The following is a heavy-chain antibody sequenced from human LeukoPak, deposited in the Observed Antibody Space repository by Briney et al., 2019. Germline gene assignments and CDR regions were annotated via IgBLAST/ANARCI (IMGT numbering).Heavy chain of an antibody. CDR1: GFTFSSYG. CDR2: IWYDGSNK. CDR3: ARDGGFAAAGIDAFDI. Sequence: GGSLRLSCAASGFTFSSYGMHWVRQAPGKGLEWVAVIWYDGSNKYYADSVKGRFTISRDNSKNTLYLQMNSLRAEDTAVYYCARDGGFAAAGIDAFDIWGQGTMVTVSS. V-gene: IGHV3-33*01. J-gene: IGHJ3*02. D-gene: IGHD6-13*01.